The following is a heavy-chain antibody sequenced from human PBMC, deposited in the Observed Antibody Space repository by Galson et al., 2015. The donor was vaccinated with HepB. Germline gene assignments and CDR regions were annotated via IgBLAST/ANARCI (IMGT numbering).Heavy chain of an antibody. CDR3: ARVGGGPAAASFDY. J-gene: IGHJ4*02. CDR2: ISSSSSYT. Sequence: SLRLSCAASGFTFSDYYMSWIRQAPGKGLEWVSYISSSSSYTNCADSVKGRFTISRDNAKNSLYLQMNSLRAEDTAVYYCARVGGGPAAASFDYWGQGTLVTVSS. D-gene: IGHD2-2*01. V-gene: IGHV3-11*05. CDR1: GFTFSDYY.